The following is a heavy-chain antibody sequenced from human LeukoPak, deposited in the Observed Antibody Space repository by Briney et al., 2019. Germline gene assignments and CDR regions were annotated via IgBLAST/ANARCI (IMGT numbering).Heavy chain of an antibody. CDR1: GFTFSSYG. CDR3: SRKGGAAVVTFYYYYYYMDV. V-gene: IGHV3-33*01. J-gene: IGHJ6*03. CDR2: IWYDGSNK. Sequence: GGSLRLSCAASGFTFSSYGMHWVRQAPGKGLEWVAVIWYDGSNKYYADSVKGRFTISRDNSKNTLYLQMNSLRAEDTAVYYCSRKGGAAVVTFYYYYYYMDVWGKGTTVTVSS. D-gene: IGHD6-13*01.